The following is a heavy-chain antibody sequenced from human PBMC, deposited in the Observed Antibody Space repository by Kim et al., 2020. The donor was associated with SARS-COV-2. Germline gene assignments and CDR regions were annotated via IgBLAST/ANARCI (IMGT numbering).Heavy chain of an antibody. CDR2: ISSSGSTI. V-gene: IGHV3-48*03. CDR3: ASLIVVVPSF. Sequence: GGSLRLSCAASGFTFSSYEMNWVRQAPGKGLEWVSYISSSGSTIYYADSVKGRFTISRDNAKNSLYLQMNSLRAEDTAVYYCASLIVVVPSFWGQGTVVTVSS. J-gene: IGHJ4*02. CDR1: GFTFSSYE. D-gene: IGHD2-2*01.